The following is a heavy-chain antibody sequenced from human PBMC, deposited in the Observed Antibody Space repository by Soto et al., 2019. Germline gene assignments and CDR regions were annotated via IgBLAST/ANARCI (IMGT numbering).Heavy chain of an antibody. Sequence: QVQLRESGPGLVKTSGTLSLTCVVSGGSISSTNWWTWVRQPPGKGLEWIGEIYHSGSPTFSPSRRGRADISVDKSTSQFSLRLRSVTAADTAVYYCATLPPRIVVALLPIPTWGQGILVTVSS. D-gene: IGHD2-21*01. CDR3: ATLPPRIVVALLPIPT. CDR2: IYHSGSP. CDR1: GGSISSTNW. V-gene: IGHV4-4*02. J-gene: IGHJ5*02.